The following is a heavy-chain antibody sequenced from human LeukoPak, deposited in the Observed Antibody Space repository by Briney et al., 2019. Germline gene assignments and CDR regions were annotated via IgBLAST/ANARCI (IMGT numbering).Heavy chain of an antibody. D-gene: IGHD5-12*01. CDR3: AKSRRGYSGYGYYFDY. Sequence: GGSLRLSCAASGFTFSSYAMSWVRQAPGKGLEWVSAISGSGGSTYYADSVKGRFTSSRDNSKNTLYLQMNSLRAEDTAVYYCAKSRRGYSGYGYYFDYWGQGTLVTVSS. CDR2: ISGSGGST. V-gene: IGHV3-23*01. CDR1: GFTFSSYA. J-gene: IGHJ4*02.